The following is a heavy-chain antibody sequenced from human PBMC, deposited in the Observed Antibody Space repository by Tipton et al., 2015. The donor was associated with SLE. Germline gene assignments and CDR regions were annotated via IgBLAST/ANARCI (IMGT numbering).Heavy chain of an antibody. CDR3: AKDTVVVVAANCGMDV. CDR2: ISGSGGRT. V-gene: IGHV3-23*01. D-gene: IGHD2-15*01. J-gene: IGHJ6*02. CDR1: GFTFSSYA. Sequence: SLRLSCAASGFTFSSYAMSWVRQAPGKGLEWVSAISGSGGRTYYADSVKGRFTISRDNSKNTLYLQMNSLRAEDTAVYYCAKDTVVVVAANCGMDVWGQGTTVTVSS.